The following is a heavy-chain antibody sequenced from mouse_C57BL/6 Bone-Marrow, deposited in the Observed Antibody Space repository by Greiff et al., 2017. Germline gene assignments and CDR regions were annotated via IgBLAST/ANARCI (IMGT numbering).Heavy chain of an antibody. V-gene: IGHV1-81*01. CDR3: ARSDYGAWFAY. D-gene: IGHD1-1*01. J-gene: IGHJ3*01. CDR2: IYPRSGNT. CDR1: GYTFPSYG. Sequence: VQLQESGAELARPGASVKLSCKASGYTFPSYGISWVKQRTGQGLEWIGEIYPRSGNTYYNEKFKGKATLTADKSSSTAYMELRSLTSEDSAVYFCARSDYGAWFAYWGQGTLVTVSA.